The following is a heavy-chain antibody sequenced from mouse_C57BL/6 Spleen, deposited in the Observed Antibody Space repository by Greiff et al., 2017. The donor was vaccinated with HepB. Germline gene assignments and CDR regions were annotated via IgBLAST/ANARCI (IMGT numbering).Heavy chain of an antibody. CDR1: GYTFTDYN. V-gene: IGHV1-22*01. Sequence: EVQLQQSGPELVKPGASVKMSCKASGYTFTDYNMHWVKQSHGKSLEWIGYINPNNGGTSYNQKFKGKATLTVNKSSSTAYMELRSLTSEDSAVYYCACIYDYDDYAMDYWGQGTSVTVSS. CDR2: INPNNGGT. CDR3: ACIYDYDDYAMDY. J-gene: IGHJ4*01. D-gene: IGHD2-4*01.